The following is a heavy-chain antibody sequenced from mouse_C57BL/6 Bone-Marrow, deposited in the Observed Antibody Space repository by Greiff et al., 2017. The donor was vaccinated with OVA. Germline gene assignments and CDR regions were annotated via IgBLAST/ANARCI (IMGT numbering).Heavy chain of an antibody. Sequence: VQLQQPGAELVKPGASVKLSCKASGYTFTSYWMHWVKQRPGQGLEWIGMIHPNSGSTNYNEKFKSKATLTVDKSSSTAYMQLSSLTSEDSAVYYCARVYYYGTLAYWGQGTLVTVSA. J-gene: IGHJ3*01. CDR2: IHPNSGST. CDR1: GYTFTSYW. V-gene: IGHV1-64*01. CDR3: ARVYYYGTLAY. D-gene: IGHD1-1*01.